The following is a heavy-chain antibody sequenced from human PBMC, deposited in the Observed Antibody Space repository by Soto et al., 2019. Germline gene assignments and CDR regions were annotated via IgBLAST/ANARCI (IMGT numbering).Heavy chain of an antibody. CDR2: IIPIFGTA. J-gene: IGHJ6*02. Sequence: SVKVSCKASGGTFSSYAISWVRQAPGQGLEWMGGIIPIFGTANYAQKFQGRVTITADESTSTAYMELSSLRSEDTAVYYCARDLGGAAHRVYYYGMDVWGQGTTVTVSS. CDR3: ARDLGGAAHRVYYYGMDV. CDR1: GGTFSSYA. D-gene: IGHD6-6*01. V-gene: IGHV1-69*13.